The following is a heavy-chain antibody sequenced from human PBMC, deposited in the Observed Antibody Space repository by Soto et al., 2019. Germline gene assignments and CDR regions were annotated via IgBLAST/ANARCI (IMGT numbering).Heavy chain of an antibody. J-gene: IGHJ3*02. Sequence: EVQLVESGGGLVKPGGSLRLSCAASGFTFTRHSMNWVRQAPGKGLEWVSCISGTGTFIYYSDSVKGRFTISRDDAKTSLYLQMHSLTAEDTDVYYCAREPGSDRGDALDIWGLGTMVTVS. CDR1: GFTFTRHS. V-gene: IGHV3-21*06. CDR3: AREPGSDRGDALDI. D-gene: IGHD3-22*01. CDR2: ISGTGTFI.